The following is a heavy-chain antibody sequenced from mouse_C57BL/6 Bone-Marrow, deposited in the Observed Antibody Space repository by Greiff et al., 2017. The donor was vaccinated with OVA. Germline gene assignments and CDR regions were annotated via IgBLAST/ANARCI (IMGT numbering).Heavy chain of an antibody. CDR2: INPNNGGT. V-gene: IGHV1-18*01. D-gene: IGHD1-1*01. CDR3: ARGGYGSSYAMDY. CDR1: GYTFTDYN. Sequence: VHVKQSGPELVKPGASVKIPCKASGYTFTDYNMDWVKQSHGKSLEWIGDINPNNGGTIYNQKFKGKATLTVDKSSSTAYMELRSLTSEDTAVYYCARGGYGSSYAMDYWGQGTSVTVSS. J-gene: IGHJ4*01.